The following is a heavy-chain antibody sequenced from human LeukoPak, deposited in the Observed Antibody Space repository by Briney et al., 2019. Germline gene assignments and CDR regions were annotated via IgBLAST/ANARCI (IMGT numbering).Heavy chain of an antibody. CDR3: ARENRWTHFDY. CDR1: GFTFGSYW. J-gene: IGHJ4*02. V-gene: IGHV3-7*04. D-gene: IGHD2-15*01. CDR2: IKHDGSEK. Sequence: GGSLKLSCVVSGFTFGSYWMSWVRQAPGKGLEWVANIKHDGSEKYYVDSVKGRFTISRDNAKSSLYLQMNSLRAEDTAVYYCARENRWTHFDYWGQGTLVTVSS.